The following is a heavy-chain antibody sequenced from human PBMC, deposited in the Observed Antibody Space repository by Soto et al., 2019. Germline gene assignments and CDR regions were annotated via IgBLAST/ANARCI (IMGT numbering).Heavy chain of an antibody. CDR3: ARAWPRGTMIVIGSDNYGMDV. V-gene: IGHV1-69*01. Sequence: QVQLVQSGAEVKKPGSSVKVSCKASGGTFSKYAFSWVRQAPGQGLEWMGGIIPLFDAADYAQRLQGRVRITADESTTTAYMELSSLRSDDTAIYYCARAWPRGTMIVIGSDNYGMDVWGQGTTVTVSS. J-gene: IGHJ6*02. CDR2: IIPLFDAA. D-gene: IGHD3-22*01. CDR1: GGTFSKYA.